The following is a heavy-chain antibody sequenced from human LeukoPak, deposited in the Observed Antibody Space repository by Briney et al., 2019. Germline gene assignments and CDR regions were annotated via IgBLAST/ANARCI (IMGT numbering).Heavy chain of an antibody. V-gene: IGHV4-30-4*01. J-gene: IGHJ4*02. D-gene: IGHD5-18*01. CDR1: GGSISSGDYY. CDR3: ARGSLGYSYGPDY. CDR2: IYYSGST. Sequence: SQTLSLTCTVSGGSISSGDYYWSWIRQPPGKGLEWIGYIYYSGSTNYNPSLKSRVTISVDTSKNQFSLKLSSVTAADTAVYYCARGSLGYSYGPDYWGQGTLVTVSS.